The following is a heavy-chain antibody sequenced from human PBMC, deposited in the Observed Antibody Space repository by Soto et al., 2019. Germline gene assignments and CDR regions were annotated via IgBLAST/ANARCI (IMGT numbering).Heavy chain of an antibody. D-gene: IGHD3-10*01. CDR1: GFTFSNYW. Sequence: EMQLVESGGGLVQPGGSLRLSCAASGFTFSNYWMHGVRQAPGKGLVWISRINRDGTTSEYADSVKGRFTISRDNAKNVVYLQMNSLRAAVTTIYDFVRLLDVDYWSQGNRVTVSS. J-gene: IGHJ4*02. CDR3: VRLLDVDY. V-gene: IGHV3-74*03. CDR2: INRDGTTS.